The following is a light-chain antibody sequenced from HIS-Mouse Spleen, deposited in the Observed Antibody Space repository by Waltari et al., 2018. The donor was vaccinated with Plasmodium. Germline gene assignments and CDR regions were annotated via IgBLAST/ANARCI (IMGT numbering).Light chain of an antibody. Sequence: DIQMTQSPSSLSASVDDRVPITSLASQIISNYLNWYQQKPGKAPKFLIYAASTLQSGVTSRFSGSGSGTDFTLTISSLQPEDFATYYCQQSYSTWTFGQGTKVEIK. CDR3: QQSYSTWT. V-gene: IGKV1-39*01. CDR1: QIISNY. J-gene: IGKJ1*01. CDR2: AAS.